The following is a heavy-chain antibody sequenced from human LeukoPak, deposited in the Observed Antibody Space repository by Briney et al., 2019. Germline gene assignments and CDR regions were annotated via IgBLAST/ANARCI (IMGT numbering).Heavy chain of an antibody. CDR3: ARHGIWSTYYYGSGSYVGFDY. J-gene: IGHJ4*02. D-gene: IGHD3-10*01. V-gene: IGHV4-39*01. CDR2: ISYSGST. Sequence: SETLSLTCTVSGGSISSSIYYWAWIRQPPGKGLEWIGSISYSGSTYYNPSLKSRVTISVDTSKNQFSLKLSSVTAADTAVYYCARHGIWSTYYYGSGSYVGFDYWGQGTLVTVSS. CDR1: GGSISSSIYY.